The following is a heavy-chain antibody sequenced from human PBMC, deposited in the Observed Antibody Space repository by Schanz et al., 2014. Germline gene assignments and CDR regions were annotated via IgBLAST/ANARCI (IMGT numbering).Heavy chain of an antibody. J-gene: IGHJ4*02. Sequence: QVQLQESGPGVVKPSETLSLTCTVSGGSISTYYWSWIRQSPGKGLEWIGYIYYTGTTNYNPSLKSRVTISVDTSKNQFSLKLSSVTAADTAMYFCARQGDVYRLDYWGQGTLVTVTS. CDR3: ARQGDVYRLDY. V-gene: IGHV4-59*01. CDR2: IYYTGTT. CDR1: GGSISTYY. D-gene: IGHD1-26*01.